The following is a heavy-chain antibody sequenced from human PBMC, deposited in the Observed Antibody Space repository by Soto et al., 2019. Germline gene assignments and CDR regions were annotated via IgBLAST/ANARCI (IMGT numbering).Heavy chain of an antibody. J-gene: IGHJ5*02. CDR3: VRELWGQSDP. CDR2: INNSGKT. D-gene: IGHD2-21*01. Sequence: QLQLQESGPGLVKPSETLSLTYTVSGGSISSSSYYWAWILQPPGQGLEWIGSINNSGKTYYKPSLKSQVTLSVDTPKTQFSLRLTPVTAADTAVYECVRELWGQSDPWGQGTLVTVSS. V-gene: IGHV4-39*01. CDR1: GGSISSSSYY.